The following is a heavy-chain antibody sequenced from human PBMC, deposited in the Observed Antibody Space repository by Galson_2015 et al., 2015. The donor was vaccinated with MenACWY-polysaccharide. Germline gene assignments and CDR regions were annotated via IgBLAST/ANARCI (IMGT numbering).Heavy chain of an antibody. CDR2: ISYDGINK. Sequence: SLRLSCAASGFTFSSYAIHWVRQAPGKGLEWVAVISYDGINKYYADSVKGRFTISRDNSKYTVYLQMNSLRADDTTFYYCARDYCDIITCACIDFSGQATPVTVSS. CDR3: ARDYCDIITCACIDF. V-gene: IGHV3-30-3*01. CDR1: GFTFSSYA. J-gene: IGHJ4*02. D-gene: IGHD2/OR15-2a*01.